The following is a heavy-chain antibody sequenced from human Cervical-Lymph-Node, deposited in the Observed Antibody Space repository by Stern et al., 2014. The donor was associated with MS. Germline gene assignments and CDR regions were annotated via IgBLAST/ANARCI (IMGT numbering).Heavy chain of an antibody. Sequence: QLQLQESGPGLVKPSETLSLTCTVSGGSISSYYWSWIRQPPGKGLEWIGYIYYSGSTNYNPYLKSRVTISVDTSKKSFSLKLSSVTAADTAVYYCARGYCTNGVCPLDYWGQGTLVTVSA. CDR3: ARGYCTNGVCPLDY. J-gene: IGHJ4*02. D-gene: IGHD2-8*01. CDR2: IYYSGST. V-gene: IGHV4-59*01. CDR1: GGSISSYY.